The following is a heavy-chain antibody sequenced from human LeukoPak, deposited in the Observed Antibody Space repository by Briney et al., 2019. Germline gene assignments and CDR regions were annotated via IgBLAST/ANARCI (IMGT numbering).Heavy chain of an antibody. CDR3: AKDLIVGCGGDCP. CDR1: GFTFSIYA. Sequence: GGSVRLSCATSGFTFSIYAMTWVRQAPGKGLEWVAFIRYDGSNKYYADSVKGRFTISRDNSKNTLYLQMNSLRAEDTAVYYCAKDLIVGCGGDCPWGQGTLVTVSS. J-gene: IGHJ4*02. CDR2: IRYDGSNK. D-gene: IGHD2-21*02. V-gene: IGHV3-30*02.